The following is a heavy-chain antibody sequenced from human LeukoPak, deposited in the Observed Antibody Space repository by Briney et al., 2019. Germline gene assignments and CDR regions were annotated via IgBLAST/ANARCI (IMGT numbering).Heavy chain of an antibody. Sequence: ASVKVSCKASGCTFTSYGISWVRQAPGQGLEWMGWISAYNGNTNYAQKLQGRVTMTTDTSTSTAYMELRSLRSDDTAVYYCAREGFTIFGVVIIDYWGQGTLVTVSS. J-gene: IGHJ4*02. D-gene: IGHD3-3*01. CDR3: AREGFTIFGVVIIDY. CDR2: ISAYNGNT. V-gene: IGHV1-18*01. CDR1: GCTFTSYG.